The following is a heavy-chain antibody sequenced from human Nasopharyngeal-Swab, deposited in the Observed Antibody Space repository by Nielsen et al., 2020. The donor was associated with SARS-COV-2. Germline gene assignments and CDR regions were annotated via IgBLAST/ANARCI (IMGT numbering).Heavy chain of an antibody. J-gene: IGHJ4*02. V-gene: IGHV3-23*01. CDR2: ISGSGGST. CDR1: GFTFRSYS. CDR3: AKGALYYYDSSGYAHFDY. D-gene: IGHD3-22*01. Sequence: GESLKISCAASGFTFRSYSMSWVRQAPGKGLEWVSAISGSGGSTYYADSGKGRFTISRDNSKNPRYLQMNSLRAEDTAVYYCAKGALYYYDSSGYAHFDYWGQGTLVTVSS.